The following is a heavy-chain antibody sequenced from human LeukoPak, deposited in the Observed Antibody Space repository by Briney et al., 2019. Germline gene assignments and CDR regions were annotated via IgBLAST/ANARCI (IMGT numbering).Heavy chain of an antibody. V-gene: IGHV4-31*03. D-gene: IGHD4-17*01. CDR2: IYYSGST. Sequence: SQTLSLTCTVSGGSISSGGYYWSWIRQHPGKGLEWIGYIYYSGSTYYNPSLKSRVTISVDTSKNQFSLKLSFVTAADTAVYYCARGYYGYGDKPFDYWGQGTLVTVSS. CDR1: GGSISSGGYY. CDR3: ARGYYGYGDKPFDY. J-gene: IGHJ4*02.